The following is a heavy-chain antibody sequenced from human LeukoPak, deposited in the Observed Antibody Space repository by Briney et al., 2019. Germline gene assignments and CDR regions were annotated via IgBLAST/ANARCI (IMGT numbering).Heavy chain of an antibody. CDR3: VREGYCGSASCRGWFDP. J-gene: IGHJ5*02. CDR1: GISFSRYA. CDR2: ISYDGSTE. V-gene: IGHV3-30*04. D-gene: IGHD2-2*01. Sequence: PGGSLRLSCAASGISFSRYAMHWVRQAPGKGLEWVAVISYDGSTEYYADSVKGRFTISRDNSKNTLYVQMNSLRVDDTAVYYCVREGYCGSASCRGWFDPWGQGTLVTVSS.